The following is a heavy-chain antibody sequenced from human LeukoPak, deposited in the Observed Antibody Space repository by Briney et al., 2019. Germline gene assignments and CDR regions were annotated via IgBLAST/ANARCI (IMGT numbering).Heavy chain of an antibody. CDR2: IRNDGTKK. Sequence: GGPLRLSCAASGFTFSTSGMHWVRQSPGKGLDWVAFIRNDGTKKNYADSVKGRFTISRDNSKNTLYLQMDSLSAEDTAVYYCVKVDAWGQGTLVTVSS. V-gene: IGHV3-30*02. J-gene: IGHJ4*02. D-gene: IGHD2-8*01. CDR1: GFTFSTSG. CDR3: VKVDA.